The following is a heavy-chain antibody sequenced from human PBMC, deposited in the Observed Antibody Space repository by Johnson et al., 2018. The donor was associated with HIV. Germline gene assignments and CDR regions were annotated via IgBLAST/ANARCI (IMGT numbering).Heavy chain of an antibody. CDR2: ISYDGSNK. V-gene: IGHV3-30*03. Sequence: QVQLVESGGGVVQPGRSLRLSCAASGFTFSNYGMHWVRQAPGKGLEWVAVISYDGSNKYYADSVKGRFTISRDNSNNTLYVQMNSLRAEDTAVYYCARDFMYAFDIWGQGTMVTVSS. CDR3: ARDFMYAFDI. CDR1: GFTFSNYG. J-gene: IGHJ3*02. D-gene: IGHD3-10*02.